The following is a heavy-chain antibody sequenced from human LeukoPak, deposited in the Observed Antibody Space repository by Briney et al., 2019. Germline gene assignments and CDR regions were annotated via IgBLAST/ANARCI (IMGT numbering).Heavy chain of an antibody. V-gene: IGHV4-34*01. CDR2: INHSGST. CDR1: GGSFSGYY. Sequence: SETLSLTCAVYGGSFSGYYWSWIRQPPGKGLEWIAEINHSGSTNYNPSLKSRVTISVDTSKNQFSLRLTSVTAADTAVYYCAREASDMVRLDYWGQGTLVTVSS. D-gene: IGHD3-10*01. J-gene: IGHJ4*02. CDR3: AREASDMVRLDY.